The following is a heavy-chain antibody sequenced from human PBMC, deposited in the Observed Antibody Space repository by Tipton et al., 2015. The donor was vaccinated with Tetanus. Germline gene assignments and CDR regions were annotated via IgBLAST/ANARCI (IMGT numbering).Heavy chain of an antibody. CDR1: GGSFRSGDHY. V-gene: IGHV4-30-4*01. D-gene: IGHD4-11*01. J-gene: IGHJ4*02. CDR2: IYYSGNS. CDR3: ARLASYSNHLDA. Sequence: TLSLTCTASGGSFRSGDHYWSWIRQPPGKGLEWIGYIYYSGNSDYNPSLKSRVTLSVDTSNNQFSLKLNSVTAADTAVYYCARLASYSNHLDAWGQGALVTVSS.